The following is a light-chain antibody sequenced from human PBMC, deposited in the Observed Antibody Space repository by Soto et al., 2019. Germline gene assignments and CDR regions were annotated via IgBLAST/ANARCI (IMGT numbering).Light chain of an antibody. CDR3: QQHSNWPLYT. CDR1: QSVSSY. V-gene: IGKV3-11*01. Sequence: EIVLTQSPATLSLSPGERATLSCRASQSVSSYLAWYQQKPGQAPRLLIYDASNRATGIPARFSGSGSGTDFTLPISSREPADFSVYYCQQHSNWPLYTFGQGTKLEIK. J-gene: IGKJ2*01. CDR2: DAS.